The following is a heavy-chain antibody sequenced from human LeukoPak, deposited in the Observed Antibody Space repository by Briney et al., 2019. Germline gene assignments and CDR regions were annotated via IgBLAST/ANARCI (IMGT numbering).Heavy chain of an antibody. Sequence: GGSLRLSCAASGFTFSRYWMHWVRQAPGKGLEWVSAINSGGSTNYADSVKGRFTISRDNSRNTLYLQMNSLRAEDTAIYYCAKEKGSSGLFDYWGQGTLVTVSS. V-gene: IGHV3-23*01. CDR3: AKEKGSSGLFDY. CDR2: INSGGST. D-gene: IGHD6-19*01. CDR1: GFTFSRYW. J-gene: IGHJ4*02.